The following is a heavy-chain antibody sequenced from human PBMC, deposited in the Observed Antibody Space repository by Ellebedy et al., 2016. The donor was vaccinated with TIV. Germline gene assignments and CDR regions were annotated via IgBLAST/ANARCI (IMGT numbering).Heavy chain of an antibody. CDR1: GFTFSSYS. V-gene: IGHV3-74*03. CDR3: ARESLAARRGYYYGMDV. Sequence: GESLKISCAASGFTFSSYSMDWVRQAPGKGLEWVSRIKPDGSDITYADSVRGRFTISRDNSKNTLYLQMNSLRAEDTAVYYCARESLAARRGYYYGMDVWGQGTTVTVSS. CDR2: IKPDGSDI. J-gene: IGHJ6*02. D-gene: IGHD6-6*01.